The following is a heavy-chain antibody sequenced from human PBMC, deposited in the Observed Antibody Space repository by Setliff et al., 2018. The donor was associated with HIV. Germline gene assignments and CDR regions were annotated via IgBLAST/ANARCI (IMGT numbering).Heavy chain of an antibody. V-gene: IGHV4-34*01. D-gene: IGHD3-22*01. CDR1: GGSLSDYS. Sequence: KPSETLSLTCAVYGGSLSDYSWSWIRQPPGKGLEWIGEMNHSGSTNYNPSLKSRVTISVDASKNQFSLKLSSVTAADTAVYYCARGQQIVNWFDPWGQGTLVTAPQ. J-gene: IGHJ5*02. CDR3: ARGQQIVNWFDP. CDR2: MNHSGST.